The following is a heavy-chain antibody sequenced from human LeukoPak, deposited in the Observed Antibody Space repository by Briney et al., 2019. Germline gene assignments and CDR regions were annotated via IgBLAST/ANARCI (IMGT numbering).Heavy chain of an antibody. CDR3: ATVFHSGSYRDY. Sequence: ASVKVSCKVSGYTLTKLSMHWVRQAHGKGQEWKGGFDPEDGETIYAQKFQRRVTLTQHTSTDTAYMELSSLRSDDTAVYYCATVFHSGSYRDYWGQGTLVTVSS. CDR1: GYTLTKLS. J-gene: IGHJ4*02. D-gene: IGHD1-26*01. CDR2: FDPEDGET. V-gene: IGHV1-24*01.